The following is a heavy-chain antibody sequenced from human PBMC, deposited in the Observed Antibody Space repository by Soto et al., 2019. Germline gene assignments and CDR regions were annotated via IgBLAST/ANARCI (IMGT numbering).Heavy chain of an antibody. J-gene: IGHJ4*02. D-gene: IGHD7-27*01. V-gene: IGHV3-48*02. CDR1: GFTFSYYS. CDR2: ISGSGSTI. CDR3: ARDHWVDY. Sequence: EVQLVESGGGLVQPGGSLRLPCAASGFTFSYYSMNWVRQAPGRGLEWISHISGSGSTIHYADSVKGRFTISRDNAKNSLFLQMNSLRDEDTAVYYCARDHWVDYWGQGTLVTVSS.